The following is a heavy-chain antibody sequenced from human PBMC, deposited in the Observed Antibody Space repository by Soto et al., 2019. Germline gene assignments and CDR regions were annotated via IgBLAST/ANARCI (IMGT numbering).Heavy chain of an antibody. V-gene: IGHV1-18*04. CDR2: ISVYNGNT. D-gene: IGHD3-9*01. CDR3: ARDRTYYNPLTNYYFTNEASDI. J-gene: IGHJ3*02. CDR1: GYTFTKYG. Sequence: QGHLVQFGAEVKEPGASVKVSCQASGYTFTKYGISWVRQAPGHGLDWMGWISVYNGNTYYAQKFKGRVTMTTDTSPNTAYMELRTLRSDDTAVYFCARDRTYYNPLTNYYFTNEASDIWGQGTVVSVSS.